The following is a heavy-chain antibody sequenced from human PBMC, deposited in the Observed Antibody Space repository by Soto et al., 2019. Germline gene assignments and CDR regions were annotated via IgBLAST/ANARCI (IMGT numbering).Heavy chain of an antibody. V-gene: IGHV3-30-3*01. J-gene: IGHJ4*02. D-gene: IGHD2-15*01. CDR1: GFTFSSYA. Sequence: VQLLESGGGLVQPGGSLRLSCAASGFTFSSYAMHWVRQAPGKGLEWVAVISYDGSNKYYADSVKGRFTISRDNSKNTLYLQMNSLRAEDTAVYYCARSCSGGSCYSPDYWGQGTLVTVSS. CDR3: ARSCSGGSCYSPDY. CDR2: ISYDGSNK.